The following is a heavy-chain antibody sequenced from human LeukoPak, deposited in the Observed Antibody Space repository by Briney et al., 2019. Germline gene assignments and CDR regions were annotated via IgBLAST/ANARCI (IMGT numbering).Heavy chain of an antibody. D-gene: IGHD6-6*01. CDR2: ISSSGSTI. CDR1: GSTFSNYE. CDR3: ARFKYSSSDLDY. J-gene: IGHJ4*02. V-gene: IGHV3-48*03. Sequence: GGSLRLSCAVPGSTFSNYEINWVRQAPGKGLEWISYISSSGSTIYYADSVKGRFTISRDNAKNSLYLQMNSLRAEDTAVYYCARFKYSSSDLDYWGQGTLVTVSS.